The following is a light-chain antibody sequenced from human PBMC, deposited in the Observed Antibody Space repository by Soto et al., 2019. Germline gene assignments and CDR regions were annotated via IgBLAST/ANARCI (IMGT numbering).Light chain of an antibody. Sequence: QSALTQPPSASGPLGRSVPFSCTGTTSAVGGYKFVSWYQRLPGKAPKLIIYDVSRRPPGVPDRFSGSKSGNTASLTVSGLHAEDEADYYCSSYAGSNNLIFGGGTKLTVL. CDR2: DVS. J-gene: IGLJ2*01. V-gene: IGLV2-8*01. CDR1: TSAVGGYKF. CDR3: SSYAGSNNLI.